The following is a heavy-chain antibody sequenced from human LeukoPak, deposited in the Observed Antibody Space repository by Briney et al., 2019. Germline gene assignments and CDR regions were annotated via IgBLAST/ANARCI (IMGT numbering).Heavy chain of an antibody. J-gene: IGHJ4*02. CDR1: GYTFTGYY. CDR2: INPNSGNT. V-gene: IGHV1-18*04. Sequence: ASVKVSCKASGYTFTGYYMHWVRQAPGQGLEWMGWINPNSGNTNYAQKLQGRVTMTTDTSTSTAYMELRSLRSDDTAVYYCARVFRGHSGYDFDTYYFDYWGQGTLVTVSS. CDR3: ARVFRGHSGYDFDTYYFDY. D-gene: IGHD5-12*01.